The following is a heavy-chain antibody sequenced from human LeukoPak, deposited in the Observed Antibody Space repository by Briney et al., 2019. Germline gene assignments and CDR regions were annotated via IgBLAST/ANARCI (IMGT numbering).Heavy chain of an antibody. D-gene: IGHD2-2*01. V-gene: IGHV1-18*01. CDR2: ISAYNGNT. J-gene: IGHJ2*01. CDR3: ARGRNIVVVPAAYWYFDF. Sequence: ASVKVFCKASGYTFTSYGISWVRQAPGQGLEWMGCISAYNGNTNYAQKLQGRVTMTTDTSTSTAYMELRSLRSDDTAAYYCARGRNIVVVPAAYWYFDFWGRGTLVTVSS. CDR1: GYTFTSYG.